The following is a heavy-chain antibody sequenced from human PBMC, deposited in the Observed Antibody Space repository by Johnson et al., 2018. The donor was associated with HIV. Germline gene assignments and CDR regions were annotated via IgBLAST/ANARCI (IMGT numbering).Heavy chain of an antibody. CDR1: GFTISSYW. Sequence: VQLVESGGGVVQPGGSLRLSCAASGFTISSYWMSWVRQAPGNGLEWVAHITEAGSAKYYVDSVRGRFTISRDNAKNSLFLQMDSLRAEDTAVYYCARDQSGYVLWGPGTMVTVSS. CDR3: ARDQSGYVL. J-gene: IGHJ3*01. CDR2: ITEAGSAK. D-gene: IGHD5-12*01. V-gene: IGHV3-7*03.